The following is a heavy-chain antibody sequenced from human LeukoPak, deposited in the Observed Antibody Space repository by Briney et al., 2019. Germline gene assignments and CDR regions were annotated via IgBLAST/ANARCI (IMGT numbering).Heavy chain of an antibody. D-gene: IGHD2-15*01. CDR2: ISGSGGST. Sequence: GGSLRLSCAASGFTVSSNYMSWVRQAPGKGLEWVSAISGSGGSTYYADSVKGRFTISRDNSKNTLYLQMNSLRAEDTAVYYCAKAQGSGGSCYVVCGFDIWGQGTMVTVSS. J-gene: IGHJ3*02. CDR3: AKAQGSGGSCYVVCGFDI. V-gene: IGHV3-23*01. CDR1: GFTVSSNY.